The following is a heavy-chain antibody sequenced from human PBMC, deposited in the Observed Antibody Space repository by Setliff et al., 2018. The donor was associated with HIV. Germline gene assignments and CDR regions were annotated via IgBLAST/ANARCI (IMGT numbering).Heavy chain of an antibody. V-gene: IGHV4-39*07. CDR3: ARGVNFDY. CDR1: GGSISTSRYY. CDR2: LYYSGST. Sequence: SETLSLTCTVSGGSISTSRYYWGWIRQPPGKGLEWIGSLYYSGSTYYNPSLTSRVTISVDTSRNQFSLKLTSGTAADTAIYYCARGVNFDYWGQGTQVTVSS. J-gene: IGHJ4*02. D-gene: IGHD3-3*01.